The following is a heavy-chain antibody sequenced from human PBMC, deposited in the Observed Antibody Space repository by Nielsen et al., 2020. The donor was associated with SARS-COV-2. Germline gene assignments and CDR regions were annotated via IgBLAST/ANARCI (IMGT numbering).Heavy chain of an antibody. CDR1: GFTFSSYG. CDR2: ISYDGSNK. V-gene: IGHV3-30*03. D-gene: IGHD3-22*01. CDR3: ARDKYYYDSSGPGFDP. Sequence: GESLKISCAASGFTFSSYGMHWVRQAPGKGLEWVAVISYDGSNKYYADSVKGRFTISRDNAKNSLYLQMNSLRAEDTAVYYCARDKYYYDSSGPGFDPWGQGTLVTVSS. J-gene: IGHJ5*02.